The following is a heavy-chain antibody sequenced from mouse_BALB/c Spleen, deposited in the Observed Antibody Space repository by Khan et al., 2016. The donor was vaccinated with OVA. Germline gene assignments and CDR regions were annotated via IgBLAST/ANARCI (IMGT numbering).Heavy chain of an antibody. CDR1: GYSITSGYA. Sequence: EVQLQESGPGLVKPSQSLSLTCTVTGYSITSGYAWNWLRQFPGNKLEWMGYISYSVVTSYTPSLKSRISITRDTSKNQFFLQLNSVTTEDTATYYCARGNYYGYYFDYWGQGTTLTVAS. J-gene: IGHJ2*01. CDR2: ISYSVVT. CDR3: ARGNYYGYYFDY. V-gene: IGHV3-2*02. D-gene: IGHD1-1*01.